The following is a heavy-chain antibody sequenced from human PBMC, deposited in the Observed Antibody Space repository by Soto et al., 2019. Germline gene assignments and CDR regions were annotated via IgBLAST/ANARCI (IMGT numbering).Heavy chain of an antibody. CDR1: GFTFSSFG. CDR3: AKGKGVGATPDGANC. CDR2: VRSDGDTT. V-gene: IGHV3-23*01. J-gene: IGHJ4*02. Sequence: EVQVLESGGGLVQPGGSLRLSCAVSGFTFSSFGMNWVRQAPGKGLEWVSGVRSDGDTTYNAESVKGRFTISRDTSKNKVYLQMNSLRAEDTAVYYCAKGKGVGATPDGANCWGQGTPVTVSS. D-gene: IGHD1-26*01.